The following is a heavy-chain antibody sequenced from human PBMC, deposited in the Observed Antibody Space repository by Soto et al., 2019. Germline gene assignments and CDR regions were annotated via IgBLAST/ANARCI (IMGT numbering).Heavy chain of an antibody. V-gene: IGHV3-30*18. CDR3: AKDHHIVLMVYAIPDPDY. J-gene: IGHJ4*02. CDR1: GFTFSSYG. Sequence: TGGSLRLSCAASGFTFSSYGMHWVRQAPGKGLEWVAVISYDGSNKYYADSVKGRFTISRDNSKNTLYLQMNSLRAEDTAVYYCAKDHHIVLMVYAIPDPDYWGQGTLVTVSP. CDR2: ISYDGSNK. D-gene: IGHD2-8*01.